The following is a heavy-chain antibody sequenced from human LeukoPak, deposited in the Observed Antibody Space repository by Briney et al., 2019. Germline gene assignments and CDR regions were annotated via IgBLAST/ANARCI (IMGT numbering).Heavy chain of an antibody. CDR1: GGSISSIGYY. CDR2: IYYSGST. Sequence: SETLSLTCTVSGGSISSIGYYWGWIRQPPGKGLEWIGYIYYSGSTNYNPSLKSRVTISVDTSKNQFSLKLSSVTAADTAVYYCARSIPRLYYDFWGDPPPIHMDVWGKGTTVTVSS. CDR3: ARSIPRLYYDFWGDPPPIHMDV. V-gene: IGHV4-61*05. D-gene: IGHD3-3*01. J-gene: IGHJ6*03.